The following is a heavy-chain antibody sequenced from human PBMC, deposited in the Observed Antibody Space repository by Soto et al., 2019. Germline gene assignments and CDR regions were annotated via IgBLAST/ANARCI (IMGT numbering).Heavy chain of an antibody. Sequence: PGGSLRLSCAASGFTFSSYWMSWVRQAPGKGLEWVANIKQDGSEKYYVDSVKGRFTISRDNAKNSLYLQMNSLRAEDTAVYYCARDWVSSGEWYYYYYYGMDVWGQGTTVTVSS. V-gene: IGHV3-7*01. CDR3: ARDWVSSGEWYYYYYYGMDV. D-gene: IGHD2-15*01. J-gene: IGHJ6*02. CDR2: IKQDGSEK. CDR1: GFTFSSYW.